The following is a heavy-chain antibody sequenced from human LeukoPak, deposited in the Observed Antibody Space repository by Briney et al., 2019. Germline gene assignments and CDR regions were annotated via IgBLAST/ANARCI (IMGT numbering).Heavy chain of an antibody. V-gene: IGHV3-53*05. J-gene: IGHJ4*02. D-gene: IGHD3-3*01. CDR3: ARETRITIFGVVTNSAFDY. Sequence: GGSLRLSCAASGFTVSSNYMSWVRQAPGKGLEWVSVIYSGGSTYYADSVKGRFTISRDNSKNTLYLQMNSLRAEDTAVYYCARETRITIFGVVTNSAFDYWGQGTLVTVSS. CDR1: GFTVSSNY. CDR2: IYSGGST.